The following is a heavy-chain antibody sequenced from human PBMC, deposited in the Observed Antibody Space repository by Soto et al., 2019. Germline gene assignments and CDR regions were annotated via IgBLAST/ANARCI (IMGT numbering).Heavy chain of an antibody. CDR2: INPNGGST. D-gene: IGHD2-21*01. Sequence: QVQLVQSGAEVKKHGASVKVSCKAPGYNFIHYYIHWVRQAPGQGLEWMAIINPNGGSTNYAQKFQGRVTVTSDTSTSTVSMELNSLGSDDSAVYFCARSLLQGDFWGQGTLVTVSS. CDR3: ARSLLQGDF. V-gene: IGHV1-46*01. CDR1: GYNFIHYY. J-gene: IGHJ4*02.